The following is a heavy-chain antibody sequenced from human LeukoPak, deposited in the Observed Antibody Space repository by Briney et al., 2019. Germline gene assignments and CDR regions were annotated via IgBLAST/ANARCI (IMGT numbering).Heavy chain of an antibody. CDR3: ARQQGVGYCSSTSCEFDY. CDR2: IYPGDSDT. CDR1: GYSFTSYW. D-gene: IGHD2-2*01. J-gene: IGHJ4*02. V-gene: IGHV5-51*01. Sequence: RPGESLKISCKGSGYSFTSYWIGWVRQMPGKGQEWMGIIYPGDSDTRYSPSFQGQVTISADKSISTAYLQWSSLKASDTAMYYCARQQGVGYCSSTSCEFDYWGQGTLVTVSS.